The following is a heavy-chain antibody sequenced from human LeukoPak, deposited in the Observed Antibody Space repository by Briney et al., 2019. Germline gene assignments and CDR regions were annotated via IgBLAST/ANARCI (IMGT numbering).Heavy chain of an antibody. V-gene: IGHV3-15*01. CDR2: VRSKSDGGTT. CDR1: TFSFTNAW. D-gene: IGHD6-13*01. CDR3: VTEVTYTSRWYPLYRYFDL. Sequence: GGSLRLSCAGSTFSFTNAWMSWVRQAPGKGLEWVGGVRSKSDGGTTDYAATVKGRFTISRDDSRKTVYLHMNSLQTDDTAVYYCVTEVTYTSRWYPLYRYFDLWGRGTLLTVSS. J-gene: IGHJ2*01.